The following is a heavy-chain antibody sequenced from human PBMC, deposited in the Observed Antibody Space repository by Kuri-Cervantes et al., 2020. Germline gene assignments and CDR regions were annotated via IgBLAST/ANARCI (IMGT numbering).Heavy chain of an antibody. Sequence: GGSLRLSCAASGFTFSSYAMSWVRQAPGKGLEWVSAISGGGGGTYYADSVKGRFAISRDNSKNTLYLQMNSLRAEDTAVYYCAKGGYYDMSVKDGMDVWGQGTTVTVSS. J-gene: IGHJ6*02. CDR1: GFTFSSYA. CDR2: ISGGGGGT. CDR3: AKGGYYDMSVKDGMDV. V-gene: IGHV3-23*01. D-gene: IGHD3-22*01.